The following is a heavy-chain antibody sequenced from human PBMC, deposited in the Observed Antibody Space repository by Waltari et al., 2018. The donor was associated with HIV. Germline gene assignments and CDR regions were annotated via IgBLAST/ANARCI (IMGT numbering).Heavy chain of an antibody. CDR1: GPTFHRSA. J-gene: IGHJ4*02. D-gene: IGHD3-16*01. Sequence: QMQLVQSGPEVKKPGTSVKVSCQAFGPTFHRSAVQWVRQARGQRLEWIGWIAVGSGDTNYAQKFQERVSITRDLSTGSAYLELSSLRSEDTAVYFCAADQGVLGSGEFLLYEKFHFDSWGQGTLVSVSS. CDR3: AADQGVLGSGEFLLYEKFHFDS. CDR2: IAVGSGDT. V-gene: IGHV1-58*01.